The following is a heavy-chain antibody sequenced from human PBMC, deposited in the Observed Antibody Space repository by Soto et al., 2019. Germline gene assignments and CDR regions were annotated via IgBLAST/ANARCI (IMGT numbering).Heavy chain of an antibody. CDR3: ARYYYDGSASYGLEN. Sequence: QLHLVQSGAEVKKPGASVKVSCKASGYTFTGYYIHWVRQAPGQGLEWMGWINPNSGGANIAQKFQGWVTMTMDTSISTTYMELSRLRSNDTAVYYCARYYYDGSASYGLENWGQGTMVTVAS. V-gene: IGHV1-2*04. CDR1: GYTFTGYY. D-gene: IGHD3-22*01. J-gene: IGHJ3*01. CDR2: INPNSGGA.